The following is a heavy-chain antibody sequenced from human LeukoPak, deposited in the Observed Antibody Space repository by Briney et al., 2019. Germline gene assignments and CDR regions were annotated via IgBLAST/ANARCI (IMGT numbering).Heavy chain of an antibody. Sequence: GGSLRLSCAASGFTFSDYWMHWVRQAPGKGLEWVSRIYSDETSTYYADSVKGRFTISRDNAKNTLYLQMNSLRAEDTAMYYCARVSGSRNYYFGAFDIWGQGTMVTVSS. V-gene: IGHV3-74*01. CDR1: GFTFSDYW. CDR3: ARVSGSRNYYFGAFDI. J-gene: IGHJ3*02. D-gene: IGHD3-10*01. CDR2: IYSDETST.